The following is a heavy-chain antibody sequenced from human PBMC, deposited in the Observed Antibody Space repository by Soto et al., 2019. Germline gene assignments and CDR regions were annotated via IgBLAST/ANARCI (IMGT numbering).Heavy chain of an antibody. CDR3: ARGRYGDY. J-gene: IGHJ4*02. Sequence: QVHLVQSGAEVKKPGASVMVSCKGSGYTFTSYGITWVRQAPGQGLEWMGWISAHNGNTNYAQKLQGRVTVTRDTSTSTGYMELRSLRSDDTAVYYCARGRYGDYWGQGALVTVSS. CDR1: GYTFTSYG. V-gene: IGHV1-18*01. D-gene: IGHD1-1*01. CDR2: ISAHNGNT.